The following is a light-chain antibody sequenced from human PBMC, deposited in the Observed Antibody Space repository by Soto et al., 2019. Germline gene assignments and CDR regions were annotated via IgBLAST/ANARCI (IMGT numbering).Light chain of an antibody. V-gene: IGKV3-15*01. Sequence: EVVVTQSPATLSVSLGGRATLSCRASQSVRTNLAWYQQKPGQSPRLLIYAASTRATGIPARFSGGGSGKEFTLTITSLQYEDYAVYYCQQYNNWSPLTFGGGTKVEIK. CDR2: AAS. J-gene: IGKJ4*01. CDR3: QQYNNWSPLT. CDR1: QSVRTN.